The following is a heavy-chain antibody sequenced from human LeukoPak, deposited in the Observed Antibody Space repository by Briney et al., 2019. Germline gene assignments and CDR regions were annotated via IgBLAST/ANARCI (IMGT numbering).Heavy chain of an antibody. CDR2: IVVGSGNT. D-gene: IGHD5-18*01. J-gene: IGHJ3*02. CDR1: GFTFTSSA. Sequence: GTSVKVSCKASGFTFTSSAMQWVRQARGQRLEWIGWIVVGSGNTNYAQKFQERVTITRDMSTSTAYMELSSLGSEDTAVYYCAGQGYSYGDAFDIWGQGTMVTVSS. V-gene: IGHV1-58*02. CDR3: AGQGYSYGDAFDI.